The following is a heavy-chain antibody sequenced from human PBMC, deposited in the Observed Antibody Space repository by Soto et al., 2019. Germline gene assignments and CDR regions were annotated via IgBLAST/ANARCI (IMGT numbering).Heavy chain of an antibody. J-gene: IGHJ4*02. CDR3: ARDGRGYGDYVCY. CDR2: ISSSSSYI. V-gene: IGHV3-21*01. Sequence: GGSLRLSCAASGFTFSSYSMNWVRQAPGKGLEWVSSISSSSSYIYYADSVKGRFTISRDNAKNSLYLQMNSLRAEDTAVYYCARDGRGYGDYVCYWGQGTLVTVSS. CDR1: GFTFSSYS. D-gene: IGHD4-17*01.